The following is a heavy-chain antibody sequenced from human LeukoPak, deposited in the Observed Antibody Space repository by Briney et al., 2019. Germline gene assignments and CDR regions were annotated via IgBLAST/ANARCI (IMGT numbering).Heavy chain of an antibody. D-gene: IGHD1-26*01. J-gene: IGHJ6*03. V-gene: IGHV4-38-2*02. Sequence: SETLSLTCTVSGYSISSGYYWGWIRQPPGKGLEWIGSIYHSGSTSYNPSLTSRVTISVDTSKNQFSLKLSSVTAADTAVYYWARGWELPYYMDVWGKGTTVTVSS. CDR3: ARGWELPYYMDV. CDR2: IYHSGST. CDR1: GYSISSGYY.